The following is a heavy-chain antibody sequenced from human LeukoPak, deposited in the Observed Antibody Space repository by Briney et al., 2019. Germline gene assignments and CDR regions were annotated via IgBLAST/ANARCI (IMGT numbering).Heavy chain of an antibody. Sequence: PGGSLRLSCAASGFTVSSNYMSWVRQAPGKGLEWVSVIYSGGSTYYADSVKGRFTISRDNSKNTLYLQMNSLRAEDTAVYYCARSMITFGGVIAGFDYWGQGTLVTVSS. CDR1: GFTVSSNY. V-gene: IGHV3-66*02. CDR2: IYSGGST. J-gene: IGHJ4*02. CDR3: ARSMITFGGVIAGFDY. D-gene: IGHD3-16*02.